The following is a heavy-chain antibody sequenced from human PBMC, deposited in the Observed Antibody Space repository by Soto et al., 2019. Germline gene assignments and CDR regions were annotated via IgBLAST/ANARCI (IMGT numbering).Heavy chain of an antibody. CDR1: GASISSYY. CDR2: VYYSGST. D-gene: IGHD1-1*01. Sequence: SETLSLTCTFSGASISSYYWSWIRQPPGKGLEWIGYVYYSGSTNYNPSLKSRVTILVDTSKNQFSLKLSSVTAADTAMYYCARDTTPSLWGQGTLVTVSS. V-gene: IGHV4-59*01. J-gene: IGHJ4*02. CDR3: ARDTTPSL.